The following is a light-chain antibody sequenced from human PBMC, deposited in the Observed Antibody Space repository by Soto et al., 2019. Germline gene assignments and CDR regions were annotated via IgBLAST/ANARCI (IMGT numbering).Light chain of an antibody. J-gene: IGKJ1*01. CDR3: QQYNGFPGT. V-gene: IGKV1-5*03. CDR2: KAS. CDR1: QSISSW. Sequence: DIQMTQSPSTLSASVGDTVTITFRASQSISSWLAWYQQKPGRAPKLLIYKASSLESGVPARFSGSGSGTEFTLTISSLQPDDFATYYCQQYNGFPGTFGQGTKVDIK.